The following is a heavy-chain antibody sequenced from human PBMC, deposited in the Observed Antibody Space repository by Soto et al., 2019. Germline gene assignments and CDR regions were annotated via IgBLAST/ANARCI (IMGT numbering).Heavy chain of an antibody. CDR1: GGSLRSYY. CDR2: IYYSGST. V-gene: IGHV4-59*12. D-gene: IGHD4-17*01. CDR3: ARGRDHGAFIAY. Sequence: SETLSLTCTVSGGSLRSYYRSWIRQPPGKGLEWIGYIYYSGSTNYNPSLKSRVTIALDTCKNQFSLKVSSVTAADTAVYYCARGRDHGAFIAYWGQGTLVTV. J-gene: IGHJ4*02.